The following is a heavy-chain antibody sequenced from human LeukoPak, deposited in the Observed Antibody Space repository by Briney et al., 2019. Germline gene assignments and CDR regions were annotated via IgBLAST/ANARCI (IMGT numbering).Heavy chain of an antibody. J-gene: IGHJ4*02. CDR3: ASQITMIVVVITPLAY. D-gene: IGHD3-22*01. CDR2: ISGSGGST. Sequence: GRSLRLSCAASGFTFNNYGMHWVRQAPGKGLEWVSAISGSGGSTYYADSVKGRFTISRDNSKNTLYLQMNSLRAEDTAVYYCASQITMIVVVITPLAYWGQGTLVTVSS. CDR1: GFTFNNYG. V-gene: IGHV3-23*01.